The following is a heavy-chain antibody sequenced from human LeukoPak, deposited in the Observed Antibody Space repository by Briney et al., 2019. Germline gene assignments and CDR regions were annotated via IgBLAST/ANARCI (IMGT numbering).Heavy chain of an antibody. V-gene: IGHV4-34*01. CDR3: ARSMGYCSGGSCYGAFDI. Sequence: PSETLSLTCAVHGGSFSGYYWCWIRQPPGKGLEWIGEINLSGSTNYNPSLKSRVTISVDTSKNQFSLKLRSVTAADTAVYYCARSMGYCSGGSCYGAFDIWGQGTMVTVSS. J-gene: IGHJ3*02. D-gene: IGHD2-15*01. CDR1: GGSFSGYY. CDR2: INLSGST.